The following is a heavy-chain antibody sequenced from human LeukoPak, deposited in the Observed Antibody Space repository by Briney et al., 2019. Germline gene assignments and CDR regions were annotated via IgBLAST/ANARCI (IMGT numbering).Heavy chain of an antibody. CDR3: AKTYSSGWTKFDY. D-gene: IGHD6-19*01. CDR1: GFTLSSYA. J-gene: IGHJ4*02. CDR2: ISGSGGST. V-gene: IGHV3-23*01. Sequence: GGSLRLSCAASGFTLSSYAMSRVRQAPGKGLEWVSTISGSGGSTFYADSVKGRFTISRDNSKNTLYLQMNSLRAEDTAVYYCAKTYSSGWTKFDYWGQGTLVTVSS.